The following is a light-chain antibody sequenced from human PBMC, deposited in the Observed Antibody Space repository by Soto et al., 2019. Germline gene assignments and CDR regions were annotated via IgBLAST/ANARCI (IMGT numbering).Light chain of an antibody. CDR3: QQYNSSPLT. CDR1: QSIGAS. V-gene: IGKV1-5*03. Sequence: DIQMTQSPSTLYASVGDRVTITCRASQSIGASLVWFQQKPGKAPNLLIYKASSLESGVPSRFSGSGSGTEFTLTISTLQPDDFATYYCQQYNSSPLTFGGGTKVEIK. CDR2: KAS. J-gene: IGKJ4*01.